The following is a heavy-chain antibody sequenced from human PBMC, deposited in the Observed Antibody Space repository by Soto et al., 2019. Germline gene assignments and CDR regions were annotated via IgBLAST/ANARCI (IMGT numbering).Heavy chain of an antibody. Sequence: PSETLSLTCAVYGGSFSGYYWSWLRQPPGKGMEWIGEINHSGSTNYNPSLKSRVTISVDTSKNQFSLKLSSVTAADTAVYYCARERGPTIYNFDYWGQGTLVTVSS. CDR2: INHSGST. J-gene: IGHJ4*02. D-gene: IGHD3-3*01. V-gene: IGHV4-34*01. CDR1: GGSFSGYY. CDR3: ARERGPTIYNFDY.